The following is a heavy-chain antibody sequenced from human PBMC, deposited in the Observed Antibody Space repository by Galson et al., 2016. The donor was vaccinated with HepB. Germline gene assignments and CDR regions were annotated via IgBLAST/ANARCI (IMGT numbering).Heavy chain of an antibody. CDR3: AREIPSRGKSDY. V-gene: IGHV3-53*01. J-gene: IGHJ4*02. Sequence: SLRLSCAASGFIVSSNDMSWVRQAPGKGLEWVSVLYSGGSTYYADSVKGRFTISRDNGKNSLYLQMNSLRDEDTAVYYCAREIPSRGKSDYWGQGTLVTVSS. D-gene: IGHD3-10*01. CDR1: GFIVSSND. CDR2: LYSGGST.